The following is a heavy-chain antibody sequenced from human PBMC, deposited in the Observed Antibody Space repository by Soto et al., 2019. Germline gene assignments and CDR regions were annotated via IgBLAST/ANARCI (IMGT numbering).Heavy chain of an antibody. CDR3: ARLPRTTTSGSGTDF. J-gene: IGHJ4*02. CDR2: IYYSGRT. CDR1: GGSISGDY. D-gene: IGHD3-10*01. Sequence: QLQLQESGPGLVKPSETLSLTCTVSGGSISGDYWGWIHQPPGKGLEWIATIYYSGRTFYNPSLESRVTIYVDTSRDQFSLKLTSVTAADTAVYYCARLPRTTTSGSGTDFWGQGTLVTVSS. V-gene: IGHV4-39*01.